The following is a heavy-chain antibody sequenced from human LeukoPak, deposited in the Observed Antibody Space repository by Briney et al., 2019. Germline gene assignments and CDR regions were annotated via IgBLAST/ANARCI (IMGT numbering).Heavy chain of an antibody. J-gene: IGHJ4*02. Sequence: SVRPSRAATGLSLGRHWMHSVRQPPGQRLVWVSRIDSDGTSTSYADSVKGRFTISRDNAKNALYLQMDSLRAEDTAVYYCARGRAVAGIDYWGQGTLVTVSS. CDR1: GLSLGRHW. CDR2: IDSDGTST. V-gene: IGHV3-74*01. CDR3: ARGRAVAGIDY. D-gene: IGHD6-19*01.